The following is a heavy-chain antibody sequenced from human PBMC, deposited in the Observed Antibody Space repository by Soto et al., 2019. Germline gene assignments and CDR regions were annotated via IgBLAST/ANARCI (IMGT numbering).Heavy chain of an antibody. V-gene: IGHV1-69*06. CDR1: GGTFSSYS. CDR2: IIPIFGTA. J-gene: IGHJ6*02. CDR3: ARVGEQLVYYYGMDV. Sequence: SVNASCKSSGGTFSSYSMSWVRQAPGQGLEWMGGIIPIFGTANYAQKFQGRVTITADKSTSTAYMELSSLRSEDTAVYYCARVGEQLVYYYGMDVWGQGTTVTVSS. D-gene: IGHD6-6*01.